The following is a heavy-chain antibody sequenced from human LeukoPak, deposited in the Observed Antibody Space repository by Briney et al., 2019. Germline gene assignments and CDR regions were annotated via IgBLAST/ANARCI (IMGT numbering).Heavy chain of an antibody. D-gene: IGHD2-21*02. J-gene: IGHJ4*02. CDR3: ARDTFCGGDCYSDY. CDR2: ISSSSSYI. CDR1: GFTFSSYS. V-gene: IGHV3-21*01. Sequence: PGGSLRLSCAASGFTFSSYSMNWVRQAPGKGLEWVSSISSSSSYIYYADSVKGRFTISRDNAKNSLYLQMNSLRAGDTAVYYCARDTFCGGDCYSDYWGQGTLVTVSS.